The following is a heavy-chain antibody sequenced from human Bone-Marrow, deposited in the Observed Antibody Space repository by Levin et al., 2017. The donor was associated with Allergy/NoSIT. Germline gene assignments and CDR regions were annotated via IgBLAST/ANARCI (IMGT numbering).Heavy chain of an antibody. CDR2: INPNTGNP. CDR3: AGGGLYDLLEY. CDR1: GYTFPDYP. Sequence: ASVKVSCKASGYTFPDYPVNWVRQAPGQGLEWLGWINPNTGNPTYVRAFRGRFVFSLDTSVTTAYLHISSLKAEDTAVYYCAGGGLYDLLEYWGKGTLVTVAS. J-gene: IGHJ4*02. D-gene: IGHD3-16*01. V-gene: IGHV7-4-1*02.